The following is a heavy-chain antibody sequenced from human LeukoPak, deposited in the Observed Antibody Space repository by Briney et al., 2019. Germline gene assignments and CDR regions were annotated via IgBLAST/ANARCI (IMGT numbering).Heavy chain of an antibody. CDR3: AREVNYGDYGDNAFEI. CDR2: IYYSGDT. J-gene: IGHJ3*02. D-gene: IGHD4-17*01. CDR1: TGSISNSSYY. Sequence: SETLSLTCTVSTGSISNSSYYWGWFRQPPGKGLEWIGSIYYSGDTYSTPSLKSRVAISLDTSNNQFSLSLSSVTAADTAVYYCAREVNYGDYGDNAFEIWGQGTMVTVSS. V-gene: IGHV4-39*07.